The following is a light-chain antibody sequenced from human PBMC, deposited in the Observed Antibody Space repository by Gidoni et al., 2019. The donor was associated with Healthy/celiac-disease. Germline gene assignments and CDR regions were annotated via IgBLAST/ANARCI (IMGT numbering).Light chain of an antibody. CDR2: DVS. Sequence: QSALTQPASVSGSPGQSITISCTGTSSDVGGYNYVSWYQQHPGKAPKLMIYDVSNPPSGVSNRFSGSKSGNTASLTISGLQAEDEADYYCSLYTSSSTRVVFGGGTKLTVL. CDR1: SSDVGGYNY. V-gene: IGLV2-14*03. CDR3: SLYTSSSTRVV. J-gene: IGLJ2*01.